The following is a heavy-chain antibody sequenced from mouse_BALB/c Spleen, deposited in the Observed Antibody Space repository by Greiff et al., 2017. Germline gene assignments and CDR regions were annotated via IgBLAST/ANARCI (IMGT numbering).Heavy chain of an antibody. CDR1: GFTFSNYW. J-gene: IGHJ4*01. V-gene: IGHV6-6*02. CDR3: TRDYGGAMDY. Sequence: DVMLVESGGGLVQPGGSMKLSCVASGFTFSNYWMNWVRQSPEKGLEWVAEIRLKSNNYATHYAESVKGRFTISRDDSKSSVYLQMNNLRAEDTGIYYCTRDYGGAMDYWGQGTSVTVSS. CDR2: IRLKSNNYAT. D-gene: IGHD1-1*01.